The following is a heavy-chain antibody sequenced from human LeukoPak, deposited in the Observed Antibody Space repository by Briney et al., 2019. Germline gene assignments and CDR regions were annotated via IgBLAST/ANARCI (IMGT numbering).Heavy chain of an antibody. CDR2: INHSGST. CDR1: GASFRGYY. CDR3: ARRAGGYCSSTSCYPKYYYYYYMDV. D-gene: IGHD2-2*01. J-gene: IGHJ6*03. V-gene: IGHV4-34*01. Sequence: PSETLSLTCAVYGASFRGYYWSRIRQPPGKGLEWIGEINHSGSTNYNPSLKSRVTISVDTSENQFSLKLSSVTAADTAVYYCARRAGGYCSSTSCYPKYYYYYYMDVWGKGTTVTISS.